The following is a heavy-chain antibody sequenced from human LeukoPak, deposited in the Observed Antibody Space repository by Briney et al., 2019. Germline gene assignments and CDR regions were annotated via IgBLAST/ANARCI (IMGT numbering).Heavy chain of an antibody. V-gene: IGHV3-33*01. Sequence: GRSLRLSCAASGFTFSSYGMHWVRQAPGKGLEWVAVIWYDGSNKYYADSVKGRFTISRDNSKNTLYLQMNSLRAEDTAVYYCARDAQWLVSDAFDIWGQGTMVTVSS. CDR1: GFTFSSYG. CDR2: IWYDGSNK. D-gene: IGHD6-19*01. J-gene: IGHJ3*02. CDR3: ARDAQWLVSDAFDI.